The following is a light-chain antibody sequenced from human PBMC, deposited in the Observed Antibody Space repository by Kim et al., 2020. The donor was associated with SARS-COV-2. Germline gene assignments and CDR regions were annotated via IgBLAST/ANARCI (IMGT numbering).Light chain of an antibody. J-gene: IGKJ2*01. CDR2: AAS. Sequence: ASVGESVTITCRASQDISNYLAWFQQRPGKAPKSLIYAASALHSGVPSKFSGSGFGTIFTLTITSLQPEDFATYYCQHYKTDPYTFGQGTKVDIK. CDR3: QHYKTDPYT. CDR1: QDISNY. V-gene: IGKV1-16*02.